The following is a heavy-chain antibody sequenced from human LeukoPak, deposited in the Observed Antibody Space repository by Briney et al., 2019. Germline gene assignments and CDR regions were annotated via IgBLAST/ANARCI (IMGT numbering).Heavy chain of an antibody. V-gene: IGHV3-23*01. J-gene: IGHJ3*02. CDR1: GFTFSSYA. CDR3: VGTGVLDAFDI. Sequence: GGSLRLSCAASGFTFSSYAMSWVRQAPGKGLEWVSAISGSGGSTYYADSVKGRFTISRDNAKNSLYLQMNSLRAEDTAVYYCVGTGVLDAFDIWGQGTMVTVSS. CDR2: ISGSGGST. D-gene: IGHD3-10*01.